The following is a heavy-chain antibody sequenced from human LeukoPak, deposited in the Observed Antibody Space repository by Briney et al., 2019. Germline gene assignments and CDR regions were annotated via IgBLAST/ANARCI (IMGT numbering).Heavy chain of an antibody. CDR1: GFTFGDYA. Sequence: GGSLRLSCTAAGFTFGDYAMSWGRQAPGQGLEWVGFIRSKAYGGTTEYAASVKGRFTISRDDSKSIAYLQMNSLKTEDTAVYYCTRVATVTPGGYWGQGTLVTVSS. CDR2: IRSKAYGGTT. V-gene: IGHV3-49*04. CDR3: TRVATVTPGGY. D-gene: IGHD4-11*01. J-gene: IGHJ4*02.